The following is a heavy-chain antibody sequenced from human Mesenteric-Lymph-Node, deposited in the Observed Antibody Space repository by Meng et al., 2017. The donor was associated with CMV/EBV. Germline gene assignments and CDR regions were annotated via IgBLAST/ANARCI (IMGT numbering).Heavy chain of an antibody. D-gene: IGHD6-13*01. V-gene: IGHV4-61*01. J-gene: IGHJ6*02. CDR1: GGSVNSGNYY. CDR2: IYYTGTT. CDR3: ARDWRVAADGFHYYSMDV. Sequence: SETLSLTCTVSGGSVNSGNYYWSWIRQPPGKGLEWIGYIYYTGTTNYNPSLMSRVTMSVDTSKNQFSLQLRSVTAADTAVYYCARDWRVAADGFHYYSMDVWGQGTTVTVSS.